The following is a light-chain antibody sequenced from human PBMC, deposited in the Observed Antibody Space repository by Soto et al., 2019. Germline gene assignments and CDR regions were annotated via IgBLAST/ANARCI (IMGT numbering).Light chain of an antibody. CDR2: DVT. J-gene: IGLJ2*01. CDR1: TSDVNY. CDR3: SSYTTTFVV. V-gene: IGLV2-14*03. Sequence: QSALTQPASVSGSPGQSVTMSCTGTTSDVNYVSWYQQHPGKAPKLIIYDVTYRPSGVSDRFSGSKSGNTASLTISGLQAEEEADYYCSSYTTTFVVFGGGTKVTVL.